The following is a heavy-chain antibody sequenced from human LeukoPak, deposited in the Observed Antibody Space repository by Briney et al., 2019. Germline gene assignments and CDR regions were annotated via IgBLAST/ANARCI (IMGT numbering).Heavy chain of an antibody. CDR1: GGSITTYY. V-gene: IGHV4-59*01. CDR2: IYYSGGS. D-gene: IGHD6-19*01. J-gene: IGHJ4*02. Sequence: SETLSLTCTVSGGSITTYYWSWIRQPPGKGLEWIGYIYYSGGSNYNPSLKSRVTISVDTSKNQFSLKLSSVTAADTAVYYCAATIAVAAHSVDYWGQGTLVTVSS. CDR3: AATIAVAAHSVDY.